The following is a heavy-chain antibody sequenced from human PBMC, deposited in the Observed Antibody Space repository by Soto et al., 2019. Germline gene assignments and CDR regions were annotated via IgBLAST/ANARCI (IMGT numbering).Heavy chain of an antibody. V-gene: IGHV1-2*06. J-gene: IGHJ4*02. CDR2: AIPNSGYR. D-gene: IGHD3-3*01. Sequence: QVHLVQSGAEVKTPGASIKVSCKTSGYTFTDYYINWVRQAPGQGLEWLGRAIPNSGYRNSPQKFKARVTMTWDTSVTTAYMELGGLTFDDTAIYYCAIDGVGRATGFDYWGPGTLVTVSS. CDR1: GYTFTDYY. CDR3: AIDGVGRATGFDY.